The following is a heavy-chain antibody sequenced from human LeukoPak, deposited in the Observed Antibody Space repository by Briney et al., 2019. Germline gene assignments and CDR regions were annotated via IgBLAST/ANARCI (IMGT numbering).Heavy chain of an antibody. CDR2: IKGDGSEK. CDR3: AGYRVSHGMDV. D-gene: IGHD3-16*02. CDR1: GFTFSTYW. V-gene: IGHV3-7*01. Sequence: TGGSLRLSCAASGFTFSTYWMAWVRQAPGKGLEWVANIKGDGSEKYHGDSVTGRFTISRDNAKNSLYLQMNSLRAEDTAIYYCAGYRVSHGMDVWGQGTTVTVSS. J-gene: IGHJ6*02.